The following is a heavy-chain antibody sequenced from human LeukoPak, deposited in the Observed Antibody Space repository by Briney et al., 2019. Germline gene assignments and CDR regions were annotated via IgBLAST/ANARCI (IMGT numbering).Heavy chain of an antibody. J-gene: IGHJ4*02. V-gene: IGHV3-23*01. CDR1: GFTFSSYA. CDR3: AKRTPYRDSAALDY. D-gene: IGHD5-24*01. CDR2: ISGSGGST. Sequence: GGSLRLSCAASGFTFSSYAMSWVRQAPGRGLEWVSAISGSGGSTYYADSVKGRFTISRDNSKNTLYLQMNSLRAEDTAVYYCAKRTPYRDSAALDYWGQGTLVTVSS.